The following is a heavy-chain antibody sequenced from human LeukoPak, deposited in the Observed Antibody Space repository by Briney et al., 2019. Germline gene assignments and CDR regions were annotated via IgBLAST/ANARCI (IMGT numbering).Heavy chain of an antibody. CDR2: ISYDGSNK. J-gene: IGHJ4*02. CDR3: AKDPSDSSGYYPSPYY. D-gene: IGHD3-22*01. CDR1: GFTFSSYG. Sequence: GGSLRLSCAASGFTFSSYGMHWVRQAPGKGLEWVAVISYDGSNKYYADSVKGRFTISRDNSKNTLYLQMNSLRAEDTAVNYCAKDPSDSSGYYPSPYYWGQGTLVTVSS. V-gene: IGHV3-30*18.